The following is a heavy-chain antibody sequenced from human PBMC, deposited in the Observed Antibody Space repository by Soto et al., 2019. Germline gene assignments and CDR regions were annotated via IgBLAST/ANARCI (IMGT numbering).Heavy chain of an antibody. V-gene: IGHV3-23*01. J-gene: IGHJ6*02. CDR2: ISGSGGST. CDR1: GFTCSRYA. D-gene: IGHD3-10*01. Sequence: GGSLRLSCAASGFTCSRYAMSWVRQAPGKGLEWVSAISGSGGSTYYADSVKGRFTISRDNSKNTLYLQMNSLRAEDTAVYYCAKGDGSGTEPYYYYGMDVWGQGTTVTVSS. CDR3: AKGDGSGTEPYYYYGMDV.